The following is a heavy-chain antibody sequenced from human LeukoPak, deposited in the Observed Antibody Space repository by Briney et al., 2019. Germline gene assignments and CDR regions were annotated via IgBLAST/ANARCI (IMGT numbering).Heavy chain of an antibody. CDR2: IHHSGDT. CDR1: GESMIGHY. V-gene: IGHV4-34*01. J-gene: IGHJ4*02. CDR3: VRATANGSGRAYDH. Sequence: PSETLSLTCAVYGESMIGHYWTWIRQPPGKRLEWIREIHHSGDTNPNPSLKNRVTMSIDMSKNQFSLKVKSVTAADTAVYYCVRATANGSGRAYDHWAQGNLVPVSS. D-gene: IGHD3-10*01.